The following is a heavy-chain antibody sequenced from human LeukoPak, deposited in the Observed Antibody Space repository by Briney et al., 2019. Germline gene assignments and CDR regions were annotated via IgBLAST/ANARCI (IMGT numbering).Heavy chain of an antibody. CDR2: INPSGGST. CDR3: ARDFSSVGFGIAAAETPLNYGMDV. CDR1: GYTFTSYY. V-gene: IGHV1-46*01. Sequence: GASVKVSCKASGYTFTSYYMHWVRQAPGQGLEWMGIINPSGGSTSYAQKFQGRVIMTRDTSTSTVYMELSSLRSEDTAVYYCARDFSSVGFGIAAAETPLNYGMDVWGQGTTVTVSS. D-gene: IGHD6-13*01. J-gene: IGHJ6*02.